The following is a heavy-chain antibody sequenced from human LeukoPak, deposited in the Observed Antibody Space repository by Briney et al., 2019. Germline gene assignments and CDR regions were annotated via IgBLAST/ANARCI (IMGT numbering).Heavy chain of an antibody. CDR1: GFTFSSYS. V-gene: IGHV3-21*01. D-gene: IGHD3-3*01. CDR3: ARIFDFWSGYPDY. J-gene: IGHJ4*02. CDR2: ISSSSSYI. Sequence: GGSLRLSCAASGFTFSSYSMNWVRQAPGKGLEWVSSISSSSSYIYYADSVKGRFTISRDNAKNSLYLQMNSQRAEDTAVYYCARIFDFWSGYPDYWGQGTLATVSS.